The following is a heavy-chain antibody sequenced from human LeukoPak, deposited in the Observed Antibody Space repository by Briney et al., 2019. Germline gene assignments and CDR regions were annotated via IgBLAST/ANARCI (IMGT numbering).Heavy chain of an antibody. CDR3: ARGRYLRAAGAFDI. V-gene: IGHV4-39*06. CDR1: GASISGSGYY. J-gene: IGHJ3*02. CDR2: IYYTGST. D-gene: IGHD1-14*01. Sequence: PSEGLSVTCTVSGASISGSGYYLGWIHQPPGKGLEWIGNIYYTGSTYYNASLQSRFTISIDMSKNQFVLRLNSVTAAGTAVYYCARGRYLRAAGAFDIWGQGTMVTVSS.